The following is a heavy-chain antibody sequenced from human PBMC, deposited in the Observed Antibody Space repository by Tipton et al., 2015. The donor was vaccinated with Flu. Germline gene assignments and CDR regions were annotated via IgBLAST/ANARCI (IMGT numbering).Heavy chain of an antibody. V-gene: IGHV4-59*12. CDR2: IYYSGST. J-gene: IGHJ1*01. D-gene: IGHD2-2*01. Sequence: TLSLTCTVSGDSISSYYWSWIRQPPGKGLEWIGYIYYSGSTNYNPSLKSRVTISVDTSKNQFSLKLSSVTAADTAVYYCARGANRQLLRYFQHWGQGTLVTVSS. CDR1: GDSISSYY. CDR3: ARGANRQLLRYFQH.